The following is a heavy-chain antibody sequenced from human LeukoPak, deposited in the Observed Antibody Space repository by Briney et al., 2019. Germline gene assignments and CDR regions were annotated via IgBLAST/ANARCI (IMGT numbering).Heavy chain of an antibody. CDR1: GFPFSSYW. CDR3: ASIYSIHDY. CDR2: IKQDGSKK. V-gene: IGHV3-7*03. J-gene: IGHJ4*02. Sequence: PGGSLRLSCVASGFPFSSYWMTWVRQAPGKGLEWVANIKQDGSKKSHVDSVKGRFTISRDNSKNTLYLQMNSLRAEDTAVYYCASIYSIHDYWGQGTLVTVSS. D-gene: IGHD6-13*01.